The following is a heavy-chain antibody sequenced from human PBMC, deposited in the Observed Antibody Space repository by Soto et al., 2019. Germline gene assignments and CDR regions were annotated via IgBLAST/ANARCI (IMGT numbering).Heavy chain of an antibody. CDR3: AKWHTYYYDSRGFSGFDC. J-gene: IGHJ4*02. Sequence: EVQLLESGGGLVQPGGSLRLSCAASGLTFSSYAMTWVRQVPGKGLEWVSAMSGGGETTYYADSVKGRFTISRDNSRNTLYLQMNSLRADDSAAYYCAKWHTYYYDSRGFSGFDCWGRGTLVTVSS. V-gene: IGHV3-23*01. CDR2: MSGGGETT. D-gene: IGHD3-22*01. CDR1: GLTFSSYA.